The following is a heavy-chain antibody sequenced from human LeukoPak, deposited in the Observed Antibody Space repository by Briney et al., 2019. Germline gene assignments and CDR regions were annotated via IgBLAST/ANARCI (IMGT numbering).Heavy chain of an antibody. V-gene: IGHV3-33*01. D-gene: IGHD1-14*01. CDR2: IWYDGSNK. Sequence: GGSLRLSCAASGSTFSSYGMHWVRQAPGKGLEWVAVIWYDGSNKYYADSVKGRFTISRDNSKNTLYLQMNSLRAEDTAVYYCARDTGFWYFDLWGRGTLVTVSS. CDR3: ARDTGFWYFDL. CDR1: GSTFSSYG. J-gene: IGHJ2*01.